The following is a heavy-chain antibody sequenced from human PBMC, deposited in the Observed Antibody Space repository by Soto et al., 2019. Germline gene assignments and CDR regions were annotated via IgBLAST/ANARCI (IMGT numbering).Heavy chain of an antibody. J-gene: IGHJ6*02. CDR1: GGSFSGYY. Sequence: SETLSLTCAVYGGSFSGYYWTWIRQPPGTGLEWIGEINHSGSTNYNPSLKSRVTISADTSKNQFSLNLISVTAADTAVYYCRRSSRYSTDVWGQGITVTVSS. CDR2: INHSGST. V-gene: IGHV4-34*01. CDR3: RRSSRYSTDV. D-gene: IGHD6-19*01.